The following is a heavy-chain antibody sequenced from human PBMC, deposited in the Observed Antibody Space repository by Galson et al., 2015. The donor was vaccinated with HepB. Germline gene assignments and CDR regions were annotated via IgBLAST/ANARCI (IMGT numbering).Heavy chain of an antibody. CDR2: ISAHNGNT. CDR3: ARDYGGNRRDFDY. D-gene: IGHD4-23*01. J-gene: IGHJ4*02. Sequence: SCKGSGYSFTNYGVNWVRQAPGQGLEWMGWISAHNGNTKYAQNFQGRVTMTTDTSTNTGHMELRSLRSDDTAVYYCARDYGGNRRDFDYWGQGTLVTVSS. V-gene: IGHV1-18*04. CDR1: GYSFTNYG.